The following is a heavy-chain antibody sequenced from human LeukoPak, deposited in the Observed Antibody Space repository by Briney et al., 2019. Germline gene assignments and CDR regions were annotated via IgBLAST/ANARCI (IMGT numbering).Heavy chain of an antibody. J-gene: IGHJ4*02. D-gene: IGHD1-26*01. CDR1: GFTVSSNY. CDR3: AKAGGSGSYYPFGY. CDR2: IYSGGST. V-gene: IGHV3-66*01. Sequence: GGSLRLSCAASGFTVSSNYMSWVRQAPGKGLEWVSVIYSGGSTYYADSVKGRFTISRDNSKNTLYLQMNSLRAEDTAVYYCAKAGGSGSYYPFGYWGQGTLVTVSS.